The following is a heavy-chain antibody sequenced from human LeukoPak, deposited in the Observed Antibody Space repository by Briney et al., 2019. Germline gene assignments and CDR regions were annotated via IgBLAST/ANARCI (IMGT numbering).Heavy chain of an antibody. CDR2: INDSGST. CDR3: ARRGDYGGNWFDP. D-gene: IGHD4-23*01. CDR1: GGYFGPYY. V-gene: IGHV4-34*01. J-gene: IGHJ5*02. Sequence: PSETLSLTCAVYGGYFGPYYWSWIRQPPGKGLECIGEINDSGSTNYKPSLKSRVTISIDTSKIQFSLKLTSVSAADTAVYYCARRGDYGGNWFDPWGQGTLVTVSS.